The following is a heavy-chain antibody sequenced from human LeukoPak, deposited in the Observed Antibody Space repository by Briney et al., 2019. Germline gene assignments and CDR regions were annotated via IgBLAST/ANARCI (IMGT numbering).Heavy chain of an antibody. Sequence: ASETLPLTCTASGGSISSYYWSWIRQPPGKGLEWIGYIYYSGSTNYNPSLKSRVTISVDTSKNQFSLKLSSVAAADTAVYYCARYTSSTSHYYYYYMDVWGKGTTVTVPS. D-gene: IGHD2-2*01. CDR2: IYYSGST. V-gene: IGHV4-59*01. J-gene: IGHJ6*03. CDR3: ARYTSSTSHYYYYYMDV. CDR1: GGSISSYY.